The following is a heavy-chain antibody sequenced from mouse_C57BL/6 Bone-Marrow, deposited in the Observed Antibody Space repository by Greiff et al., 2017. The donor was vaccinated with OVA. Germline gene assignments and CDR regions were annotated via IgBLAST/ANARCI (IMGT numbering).Heavy chain of an antibody. Sequence: EVQRVESVAELVRPGASVKLSCTASGFNIKNTYMHWVKQRPEQGLEWIGRIDPANGNTKYAPKFQGKATITADTSSNTAYLQLSSLTSEDTAIYYCAFYYYGSSWFAYWGQGTLVTVSA. V-gene: IGHV14-3*01. CDR1: GFNIKNTY. J-gene: IGHJ3*01. CDR2: IDPANGNT. D-gene: IGHD1-1*01. CDR3: AFYYYGSSWFAY.